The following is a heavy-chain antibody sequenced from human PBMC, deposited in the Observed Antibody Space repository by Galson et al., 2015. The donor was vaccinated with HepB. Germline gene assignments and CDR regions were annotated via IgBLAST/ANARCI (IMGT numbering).Heavy chain of an antibody. Sequence: SLRLSCAASGFTFSSYGLHWVRQAPGKGLEWVSVIWYDGTNTSYADSVKGRFTISRDNSKSTLYLQMNSLRAEDTAVYYCATELWHNNGWFALDSWGQGTRVT. CDR3: ATELWHNNGWFALDS. J-gene: IGHJ4*02. V-gene: IGHV3-33*01. D-gene: IGHD6-19*01. CDR1: GFTFSSYG. CDR2: IWYDGTNT.